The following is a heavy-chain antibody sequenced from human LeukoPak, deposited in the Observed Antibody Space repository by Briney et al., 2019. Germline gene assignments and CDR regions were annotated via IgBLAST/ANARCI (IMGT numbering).Heavy chain of an antibody. V-gene: IGHV1-69*13. Sequence: GASVKVSCKACGGTLSNYAISWVRQAPGQGLEWMGGIIPMSGTVNFAQKFQGRVTITADESTSTAFLELCRLRSENAAVYYCAARYCGGVYYSGNYCYYCGMDVWGRGTTVAVSS. J-gene: IGHJ6*02. CDR1: GGTLSNYA. CDR3: AARYCGGVYYSGNYCYYCGMDV. D-gene: IGHD2-21*02. CDR2: IIPMSGTV.